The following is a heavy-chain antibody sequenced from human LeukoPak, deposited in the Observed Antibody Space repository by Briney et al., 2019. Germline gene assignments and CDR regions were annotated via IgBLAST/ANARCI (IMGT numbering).Heavy chain of an antibody. J-gene: IGHJ3*02. CDR3: ARAPFYFDSSGFFMDAFDI. D-gene: IGHD3-22*01. CDR1: GGTFSSHA. Sequence: SVKVSCKASGGTFSSHAVSWVRQAPGQGLEWMGGTTPIFGSAEYAQKFQGRVTITTDESTSTAYMELSSLRSEDTAVYYCARAPFYFDSSGFFMDAFDIWGQGTMVTVSS. V-gene: IGHV1-69*05. CDR2: TTPIFGSA.